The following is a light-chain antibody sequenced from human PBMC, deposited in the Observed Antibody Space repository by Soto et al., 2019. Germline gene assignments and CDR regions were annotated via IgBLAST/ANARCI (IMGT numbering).Light chain of an antibody. V-gene: IGLV2-14*01. Sequence: QSVLTQPASVSGSPGQSITISCTGTSSDVGGYNYVSWYQHHPGKAPKLMIYEVSNRPSRVSNRFSGSKSGNTASLTISGLQAEDEADYFCSSYTSSNTHVVFGGGTKVTVL. CDR3: SSYTSSNTHVV. CDR1: SSDVGGYNY. CDR2: EVS. J-gene: IGLJ2*01.